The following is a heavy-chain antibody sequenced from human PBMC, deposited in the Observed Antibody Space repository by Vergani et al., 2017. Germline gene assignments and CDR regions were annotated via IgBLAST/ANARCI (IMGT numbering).Heavy chain of an antibody. J-gene: IGHJ4*02. Sequence: QVQLVESGGGVVQRGGSLRLSCPPSGFPLSNYDMQGIRQGPGKGLEFVAFIQFDGSNQYYADSVKGRFTLSRDFSKNTLYLQMNSLRTDDTATYYCAKHFRGWGIDYWGQGTQVIVSS. CDR1: GFPLSNYD. CDR3: AKHFRGWGIDY. V-gene: IGHV3-30*02. CDR2: IQFDGSNQ. D-gene: IGHD3-16*01.